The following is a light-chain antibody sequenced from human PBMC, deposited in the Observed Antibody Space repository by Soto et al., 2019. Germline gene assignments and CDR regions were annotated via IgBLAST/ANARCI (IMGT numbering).Light chain of an antibody. CDR2: GAS. V-gene: IGKV1-39*01. CDR3: QQTFSTPWT. Sequence: DIQMTQSPSSLSASVGDRVTISCRASQGISIYLNWYQQKPGKAPKLLIYGASTSQSGVPSRFGGSGSGTDFTLTIRSLQPEEFASYYCQQTFSTPWTFGQGTNVEIK. J-gene: IGKJ1*01. CDR1: QGISIY.